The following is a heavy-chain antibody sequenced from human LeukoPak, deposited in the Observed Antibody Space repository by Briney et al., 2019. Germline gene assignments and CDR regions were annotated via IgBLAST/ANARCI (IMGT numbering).Heavy chain of an antibody. V-gene: IGHV3-30*18. CDR3: AEDQHYDSNSLDV. D-gene: IGHD3-22*01. Sequence: PGRSLRLSRAASRFSLRTYGTHWVRHAPGKGLEWGAIISYDGSNEAYADSVRGRFSISKDNSKSALYLQMNSLRPEDTAVYYCAEDQHYDSNSLDVWGPGPTVTVSS. J-gene: IGHJ6*02. CDR1: RFSLRTYG. CDR2: ISYDGSNE.